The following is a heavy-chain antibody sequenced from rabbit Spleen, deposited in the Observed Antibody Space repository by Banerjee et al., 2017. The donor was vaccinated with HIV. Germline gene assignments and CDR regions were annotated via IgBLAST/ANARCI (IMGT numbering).Heavy chain of an antibody. CDR2: IDSGSSGFT. Sequence: QEQLEESGGDLVKPGASLTLTCIASGVSFSGDSFSGDSYMCWVRQAPGKGLEWIVCIDSGSSGFTYFASWAKGRFTISKTSSTTVTLQMTSLTAADTATYFCARDTGSSFSSYDMDLWAQGPWSPS. J-gene: IGHJ6*01. D-gene: IGHD8-1*01. CDR1: GVSFSGDSF. V-gene: IGHV1S45*01. CDR3: ARDTGSSFSSYDMDL.